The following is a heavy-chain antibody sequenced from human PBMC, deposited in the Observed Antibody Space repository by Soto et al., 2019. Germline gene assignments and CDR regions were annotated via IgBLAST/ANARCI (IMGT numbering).Heavy chain of an antibody. CDR1: GYTFTIYG. D-gene: IGHD6-19*01. CDR2: ISAYNGGT. CDR3: AREYVEQWLATYYYYGMDV. V-gene: IGHV1-18*01. J-gene: IGHJ6*02. Sequence: GASVKVSCKASGYTFTIYGISWVRQAPGQGLEWMGWISAYNGGTNYAQKFQGWVTMTRDTSISTAYMELGRLRSDDTAVYYCAREYVEQWLATYYYYGMDVWGQGTTVTVSS.